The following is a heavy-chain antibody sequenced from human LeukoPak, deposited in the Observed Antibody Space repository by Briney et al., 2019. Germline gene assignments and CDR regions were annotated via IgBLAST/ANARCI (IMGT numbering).Heavy chain of an antibody. CDR3: AKHPLTSSNYYMDV. D-gene: IGHD3-9*01. J-gene: IGHJ6*03. CDR2: ITGAGDST. V-gene: IGHV3-23*01. Sequence: GGSPRLSCAASGFTFSNYAMSWVRQAPGKGLEWIPSITGAGDSTYYADSVKGRFTGRFTISRDNSKNTLYLQMSSLRAEDTAVYFCAKHPLTSSNYYMDVWGKGTAVTVSS. CDR1: GFTFSNYA.